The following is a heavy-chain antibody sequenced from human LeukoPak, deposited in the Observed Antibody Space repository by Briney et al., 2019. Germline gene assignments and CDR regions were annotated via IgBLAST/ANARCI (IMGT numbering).Heavy chain of an antibody. CDR2: INAGNGNT. V-gene: IGHV1-3*01. CDR3: ARDDEHSGSYDY. Sequence: ASVKVSCKASGYTFTSYAMHWVRQAPGQRLEWMGWINAGNGNTKYSQKFQGRVTITRDTSASTAYMELSSLRSEDTAVYYCARDDEHSGSYDYWGQGTLVTVSS. CDR1: GYTFTSYA. J-gene: IGHJ4*02. D-gene: IGHD1-26*01.